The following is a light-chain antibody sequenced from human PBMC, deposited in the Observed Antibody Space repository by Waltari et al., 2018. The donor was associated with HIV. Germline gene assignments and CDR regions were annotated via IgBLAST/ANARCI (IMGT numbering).Light chain of an antibody. CDR2: EVS. CDR1: SSDVWSYNL. CDR3: CSYAGSNTWV. V-gene: IGLV2-23*02. J-gene: IGLJ3*02. Sequence: QSALTQPASVSGSPGQSITLSCTGTSSDVWSYNLVSWYQQHPGKAPKLMIYEVSKRPSGVSNRFSGSKSGNTASLTISGLQAEDEADYYCCSYAGSNTWVFGGGTKLTVL.